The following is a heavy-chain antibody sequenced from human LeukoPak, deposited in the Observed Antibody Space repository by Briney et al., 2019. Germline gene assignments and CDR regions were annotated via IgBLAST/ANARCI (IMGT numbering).Heavy chain of an antibody. V-gene: IGHV3-7*03. CDR2: IKQDGSDK. CDR3: TRARPLDYGGPFDI. CDR1: GFTFSDYW. D-gene: IGHD4-23*01. Sequence: GGSLRLSCAASGFTFSDYWMSWVRQAPGKGLEWVANIKQDGSDKYYVDSVKGRFTISRDNAKNSLYLQMNSLRAEDTAAYYCTRARPLDYGGPFDIWGRGTMVTVSS. J-gene: IGHJ3*02.